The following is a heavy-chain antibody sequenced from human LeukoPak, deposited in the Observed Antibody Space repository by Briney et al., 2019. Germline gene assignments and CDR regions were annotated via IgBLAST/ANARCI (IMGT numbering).Heavy chain of an antibody. CDR1: GYTFTSNY. D-gene: IGHD4-17*01. J-gene: IGHJ4*02. Sequence: ASVKVSCKAFGYTFTSNYMHWVRQAPGQGPEWMGVISPSGGSTTYAQKFQGRVTLTRDMSTSTDYLELSSLRSDDTAVYYCARDEDYGISVNVDYWGQGTLVTVSS. CDR2: ISPSGGST. CDR3: ARDEDYGISVNVDY. V-gene: IGHV1-46*01.